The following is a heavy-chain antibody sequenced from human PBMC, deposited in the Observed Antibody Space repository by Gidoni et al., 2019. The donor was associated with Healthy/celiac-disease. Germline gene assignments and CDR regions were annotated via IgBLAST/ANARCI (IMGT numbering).Heavy chain of an antibody. CDR1: GYTFTSYG. D-gene: IGHD2-2*01. Sequence: QVQLVQSGAEVKKPGASVKVSCKASGYTFTSYGISWVRQAPGHGLEWMGWISAYNGNTNYAQKLQGRVTMTTDTSTSTAYMELRSLRSDDTAVYYCARDSSVEEYCSSTSCSDAFDIWGQGTMVTVSS. CDR2: ISAYNGNT. CDR3: ARDSSVEEYCSSTSCSDAFDI. V-gene: IGHV1-18*01. J-gene: IGHJ3*02.